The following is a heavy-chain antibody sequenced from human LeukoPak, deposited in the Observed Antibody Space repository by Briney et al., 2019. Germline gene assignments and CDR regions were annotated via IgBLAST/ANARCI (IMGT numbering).Heavy chain of an antibody. V-gene: IGHV1-2*06. Sequence: VASVKVSCKASGGTFSSYTISWVRQAPGQGLEWMGRVNPNSGGTNFAQKFQDRVTMTRDTSISTAYMELIKLRSDDTAVYFCARESPEDAFDTWGQGTMVTVSS. CDR2: VNPNSGGT. CDR1: GGTFSSYT. J-gene: IGHJ3*02. CDR3: ARESPEDAFDT.